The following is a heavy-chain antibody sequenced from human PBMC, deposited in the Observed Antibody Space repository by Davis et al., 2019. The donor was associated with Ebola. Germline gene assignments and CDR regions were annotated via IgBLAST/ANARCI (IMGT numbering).Heavy chain of an antibody. V-gene: IGHV5-10-1*01. CDR1: GYSFTSYW. J-gene: IGHJ4*02. CDR3: AILELERRSSDY. CDR2: IDPSDSYT. D-gene: IGHD1-1*01. Sequence: GGSLRLSCKGSGYSFTSYWISWVRQLPGKGLEWMGRIDPSDSYTNYNPSFQGHVTISADKSISTAYLQWSSLKASDTAMYYCAILELERRSSDYWGQGTLVTVSS.